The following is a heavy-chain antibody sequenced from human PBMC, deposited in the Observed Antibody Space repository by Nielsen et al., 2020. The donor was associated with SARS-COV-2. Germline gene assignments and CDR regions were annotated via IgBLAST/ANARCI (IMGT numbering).Heavy chain of an antibody. D-gene: IGHD3-22*01. CDR2: IWYDGSNK. CDR3: AREVPAAIASYYYDSSGYLPFGWFDP. V-gene: IGHV3-33*01. J-gene: IGHJ5*02. CDR1: GFTFSSYG. Sequence: GGSLRLSCAASGFTFSSYGMHWVRQAPGKGLERVAVIWYDGSNKYYADSVKGRFTISRDNSKNTLYLQMNSLRAEDTAVYYCAREVPAAIASYYYDSSGYLPFGWFDPWGQGTLVTVSS.